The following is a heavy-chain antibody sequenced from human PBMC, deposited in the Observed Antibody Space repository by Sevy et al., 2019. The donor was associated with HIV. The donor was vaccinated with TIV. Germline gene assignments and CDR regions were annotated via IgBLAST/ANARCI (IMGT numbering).Heavy chain of an antibody. CDR3: ANFGRLLIINGDAFDV. CDR1: GYSISSGYL. V-gene: IGHV4-38-2*02. D-gene: IGHD3-9*01. Sequence: SETLSLTCTVSGYSISSGYLWGWIRQPPGKGLEWIGSVDHTGNTYYNPSLKSRVTTSVNTSKNQFSLRLSSVTAADTAVYDCANFGRLLIINGDAFDVWGQGTMVTVS. CDR2: VDHTGNT. J-gene: IGHJ3*01.